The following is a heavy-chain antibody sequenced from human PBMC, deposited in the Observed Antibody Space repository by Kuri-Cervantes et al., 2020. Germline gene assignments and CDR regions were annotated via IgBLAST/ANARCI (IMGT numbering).Heavy chain of an antibody. D-gene: IGHD3-22*01. V-gene: IGHV1-46*01. CDR1: GYTFTSYY. Sequence: ASVKVSCKASGYTFTSYYMHWVRQAPGQGLEWMGIINPSGGSTSYAQKFQGRVTMTRDTSTSTVYMELRSLRSDDTAVYYCARDPSKYYYDSSGLCAFDIWGQGTMVTVSS. CDR2: INPSGGST. J-gene: IGHJ3*02. CDR3: ARDPSKYYYDSSGLCAFDI.